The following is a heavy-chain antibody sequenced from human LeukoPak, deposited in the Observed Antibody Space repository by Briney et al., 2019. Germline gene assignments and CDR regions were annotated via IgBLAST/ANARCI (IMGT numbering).Heavy chain of an antibody. J-gene: IGHJ5*02. Sequence: PSETLSLTCAVSGGSISSGGYSWSWIRQPPGKGLEWIGYIYHSGSTYYNPSLKSRVTISVDRSKNQFSLKLSSVTAADTAVYYCARDTSTWFDPWGQGTLVTVSS. D-gene: IGHD2/OR15-2a*01. CDR1: GGSISSGGYS. V-gene: IGHV4-30-2*01. CDR2: IYHSGST. CDR3: ARDTSTWFDP.